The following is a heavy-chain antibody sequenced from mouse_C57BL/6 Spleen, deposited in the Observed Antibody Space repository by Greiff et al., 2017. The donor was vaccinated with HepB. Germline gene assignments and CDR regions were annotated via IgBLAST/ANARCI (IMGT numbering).Heavy chain of an antibody. V-gene: IGHV1-39*01. J-gene: IGHJ2*01. CDR3: ASAIYYGNLYYFDY. CDR2: INPNYGTT. D-gene: IGHD2-1*01. Sequence: VQLQQPGPELVKPGASVKISCKASGYSFTDYNMNWVKQSNGKSLEWIGVINPNYGTTSYNQKFKGKATLTVDQSSSTAYMQLNSLTSEDSAVYYCASAIYYGNLYYFDYWGQGTTLTVSS. CDR1: GYSFTDYN.